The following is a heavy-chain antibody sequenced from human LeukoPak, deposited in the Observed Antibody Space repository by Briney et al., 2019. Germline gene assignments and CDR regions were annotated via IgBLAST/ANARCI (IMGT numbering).Heavy chain of an antibody. V-gene: IGHV4-34*01. D-gene: IGHD6-13*01. CDR1: GGSFSGYY. Sequence: SETLSLTRAVYGGSFSGYYWSWIRQPPGKGLEWIGEINHSGSTNCNPSLKSRVTISVDTSKNQFSLKLSSVTAADTAVYYCASAIAGYSTYYFDYWGQGTLVTVSS. CDR2: INHSGST. CDR3: ASAIAGYSTYYFDY. J-gene: IGHJ4*02.